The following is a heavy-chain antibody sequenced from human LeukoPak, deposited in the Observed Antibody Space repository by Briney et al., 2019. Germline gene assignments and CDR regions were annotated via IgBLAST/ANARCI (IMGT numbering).Heavy chain of an antibody. CDR3: AKGYGSGTDDAFDI. CDR2: ICWDGGST. Sequence: GGSLRLSCAASGFTFDEYAMHWVRQAPGKGLEWVSLICWDGGSTYYADSVKGRFTISRDNSKNSLYLQMNSLRAEDTALYYCAKGYGSGTDDAFDIWGQGTMVTVSS. V-gene: IGHV3-43D*04. D-gene: IGHD3-10*01. J-gene: IGHJ3*02. CDR1: GFTFDEYA.